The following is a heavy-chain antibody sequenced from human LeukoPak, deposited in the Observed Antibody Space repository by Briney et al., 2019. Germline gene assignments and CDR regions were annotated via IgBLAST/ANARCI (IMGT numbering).Heavy chain of an antibody. Sequence: SETLSLTCTVSGGSISSYYWSWIRQPAGKGLEWIGRIYTSGSTYYNPSLKSRVTISVDRSKNQFSLKLSSVTAADTAVYYCASLAARGDYYYYYMDVWGKGTTVTVSS. CDR3: ASLAARGDYYYYYMDV. V-gene: IGHV4-4*07. D-gene: IGHD6-6*01. CDR1: GGSISSYY. CDR2: IYTSGST. J-gene: IGHJ6*03.